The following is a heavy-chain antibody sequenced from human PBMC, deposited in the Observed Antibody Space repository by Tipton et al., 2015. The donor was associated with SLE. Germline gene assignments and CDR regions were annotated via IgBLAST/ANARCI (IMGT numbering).Heavy chain of an antibody. D-gene: IGHD6-13*01. CDR3: ARDGSLAAAGTPFDY. J-gene: IGHJ4*02. Sequence: TLSLTCTVSGGSVSSGSYYWSWIRQPPGKGLEWIGYIYYSGSTNYNPSLKSRVTISVDTSKNQFSLKLSSVTAADTAVYYCARDGSLAAAGTPFDYWGQGALVTVSS. CDR2: IYYSGST. CDR1: GGSVSSGSYY. V-gene: IGHV4-61*01.